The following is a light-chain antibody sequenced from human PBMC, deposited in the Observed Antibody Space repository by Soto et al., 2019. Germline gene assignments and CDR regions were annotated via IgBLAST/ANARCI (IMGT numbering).Light chain of an antibody. CDR3: QKYGSSPPT. Sequence: EIVLTQSPGTLSLSPGERATLSCRASQSVSSSYLAWYQQKPGQAPRLLIYGASSRATGIPDRFSGSGSGTDFRLTISRLEPEDFAVYYCQKYGSSPPTFGQGTKVEIK. CDR2: GAS. J-gene: IGKJ1*01. V-gene: IGKV3-20*01. CDR1: QSVSSSY.